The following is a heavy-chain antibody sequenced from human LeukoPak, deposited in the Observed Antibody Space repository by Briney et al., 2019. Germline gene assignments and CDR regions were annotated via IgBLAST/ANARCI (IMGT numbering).Heavy chain of an antibody. Sequence: SETLSLTCAVYGGSFSGYYWSWIRQPPGKGLEWIGEINHSGSTNYNPSLKSRVTISVDTSKNQFSLKLSSVTAADTAVYYCARDRIEDILTGYPQNYGMDVWGQGTTVTVSS. CDR1: GGSFSGYY. CDR3: ARDRIEDILTGYPQNYGMDV. V-gene: IGHV4-34*01. J-gene: IGHJ6*02. CDR2: INHSGST. D-gene: IGHD3-9*01.